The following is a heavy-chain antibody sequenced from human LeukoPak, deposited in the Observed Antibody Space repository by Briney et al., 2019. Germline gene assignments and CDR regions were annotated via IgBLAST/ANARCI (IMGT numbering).Heavy chain of an antibody. J-gene: IGHJ4*02. Sequence: GGSLRLSCAASGFTFSSYAMSWVRQAPGKGLEWVSAISGSGGSTYYADSVKGRFTISRDNSKNTLYLQMNSLRAEDTAVYYCAVSEWLPPYLDYWGQGTLVTVSS. CDR1: GFTFSSYA. V-gene: IGHV3-23*01. CDR2: ISGSGGST. D-gene: IGHD3-3*01. CDR3: AVSEWLPPYLDY.